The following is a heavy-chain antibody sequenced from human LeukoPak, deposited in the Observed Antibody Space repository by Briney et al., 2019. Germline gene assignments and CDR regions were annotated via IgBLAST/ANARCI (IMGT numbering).Heavy chain of an antibody. D-gene: IGHD3-10*01. CDR3: ASSLWFGSFRFFDY. Sequence: PSQTLSLTCTVSGGSISSGSYYWSWIRQPPGKGLEWIGSIYYSGSTYYNPSLKSRVTISVDTSKNQFSLKLSSVTAADTAVYYCASSLWFGSFRFFDYWGQGTLVTVSS. V-gene: IGHV4-39*07. J-gene: IGHJ4*02. CDR2: IYYSGST. CDR1: GGSISSGSYY.